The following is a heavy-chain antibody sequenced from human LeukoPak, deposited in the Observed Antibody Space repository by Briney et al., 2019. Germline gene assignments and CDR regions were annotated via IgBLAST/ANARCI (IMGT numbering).Heavy chain of an antibody. D-gene: IGHD3-10*01. CDR3: AREYYDSGSYSGNFDY. V-gene: IGHV3-53*05. J-gene: IGHJ4*02. Sequence: GGSLRLSCAASGFAVKSSYMNWVRQAPGKGLEWVSVLYAGGESYYADSVLGRFTISRDNSKNTLYLQMNSLRVEDAAVYYCAREYYDSGSYSGNFDYWGQGTLVTVSS. CDR1: GFAVKSSY. CDR2: LYAGGES.